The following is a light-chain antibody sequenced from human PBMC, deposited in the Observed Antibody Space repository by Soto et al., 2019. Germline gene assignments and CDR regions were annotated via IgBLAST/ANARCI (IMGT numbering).Light chain of an antibody. CDR1: QTIRRW. CDR3: QHYNSDPWT. J-gene: IGKJ1*01. CDR2: DAA. V-gene: IGKV1-5*01. Sequence: DIEMTQSPSTLSASVGDRVTITCRASQTIRRWLAWDQQRPGKAPKLLIYDAATLQSGVPARFSGSGSETEFTLTIRSLQPEDSATYYCQHYNSDPWTFGQGTNVEIK.